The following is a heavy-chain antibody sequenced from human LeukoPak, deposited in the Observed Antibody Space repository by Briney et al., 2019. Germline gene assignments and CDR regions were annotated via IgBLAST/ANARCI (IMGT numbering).Heavy chain of an antibody. J-gene: IGHJ4*02. D-gene: IGHD1-26*01. CDR3: ARSEIIVGATLGGFDY. CDR1: GYTFTSYG. Sequence: ASVKVSCKASGYTFTSYGISWVRQAPGQGLEWMGWINAYNGNTNYAQKLQGRVTMTTDTSTSTAYMELRSLRSDDTAVYYCARSEIIVGATLGGFDYWGQGTLVTVSS. V-gene: IGHV1-18*01. CDR2: INAYNGNT.